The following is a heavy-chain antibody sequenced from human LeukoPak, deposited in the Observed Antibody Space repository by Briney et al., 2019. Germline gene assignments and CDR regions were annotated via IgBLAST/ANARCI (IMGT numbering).Heavy chain of an antibody. D-gene: IGHD3-22*01. CDR2: ISWNSGSI. Sequence: QSGGSLRLSCAASGFTFDDYAMHWVRQAPGKGLEWVSGISWNSGSIDYADSVKGRFTISRANAKNSLYLQMNSLRAEDTALYYCAAMGYYGGYPFDYWGQGTLVTVSS. CDR1: GFTFDDYA. J-gene: IGHJ4*02. V-gene: IGHV3-9*01. CDR3: AAMGYYGGYPFDY.